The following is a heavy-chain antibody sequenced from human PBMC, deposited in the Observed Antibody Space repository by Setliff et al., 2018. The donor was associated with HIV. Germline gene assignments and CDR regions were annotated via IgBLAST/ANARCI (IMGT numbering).Heavy chain of an antibody. J-gene: IGHJ4*02. D-gene: IGHD6-13*01. Sequence: GSLRLSCAASGFTVSRFYMSWVRQAPGKGLEWVSVIYSDGSSYYVDSVRGRFTIPRDNAENSLFLQMTGLRPEDTAMYYCARDRWFSNNWYSDYWGQGTLVTVSS. CDR3: ARDRWFSNNWYSDY. CDR2: IYSDGSS. CDR1: GFTVSRFY. V-gene: IGHV3-53*01.